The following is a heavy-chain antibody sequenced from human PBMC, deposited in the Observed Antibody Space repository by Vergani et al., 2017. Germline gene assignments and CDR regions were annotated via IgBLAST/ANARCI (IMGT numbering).Heavy chain of an antibody. Sequence: QVQLVQSGAEVKKPGSSVKVSCKASGGTFSSYAISWVRQAPGQGIEWMGGIIPIFGTANYAQKFQGRVTITADESTSTVYMELSSLRSEDTALYYCARPINIAAAAPNWFDPWGQGTLVTVSS. J-gene: IGHJ5*02. CDR3: ARPINIAAAAPNWFDP. CDR2: IIPIFGTA. D-gene: IGHD6-13*01. V-gene: IGHV1-69*01. CDR1: GGTFSSYA.